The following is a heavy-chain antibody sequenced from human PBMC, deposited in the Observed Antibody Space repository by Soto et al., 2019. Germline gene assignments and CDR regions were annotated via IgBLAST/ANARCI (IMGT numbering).Heavy chain of an antibody. CDR1: GGSISSGGYY. D-gene: IGHD6-13*01. V-gene: IGHV4-31*03. J-gene: IGHJ5*02. CDR2: IYYSGST. CDR3: ARCPRIAAAINWFAP. Sequence: SETLSLTCTVSGGSISSGGYYWSWIRQHPGKGLEWIGYIYYSGSTYYNPSLKSRVTISVDTSKNQFSLKLSSVTAADTAVYYCARCPRIAAAINWFAPGGQEPLVPV.